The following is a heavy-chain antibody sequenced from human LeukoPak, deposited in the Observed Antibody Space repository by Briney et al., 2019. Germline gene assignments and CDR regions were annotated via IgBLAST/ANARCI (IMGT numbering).Heavy chain of an antibody. J-gene: IGHJ6*02. CDR2: INPKSGAT. CDR3: AKGATEGYYYYYGLDV. CDR1: GYTFTGYY. Sequence: ASVKVSCKASGYTFTGYYMHWVRQAPGQDLEWMGWINPKSGATTYAQKFQDRVTLTRDTSINTAYMDLSGLTSDDTAVFYCAKGATEGYYYYYGLDVWGQGTTVTVSS. V-gene: IGHV1-2*02.